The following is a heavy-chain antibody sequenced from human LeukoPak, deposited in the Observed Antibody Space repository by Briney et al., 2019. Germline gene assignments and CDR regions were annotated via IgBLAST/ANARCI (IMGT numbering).Heavy chain of an antibody. CDR3: ARRGAAAGTIGCYYYYMDV. Sequence: SETLSLTCAVYGGSFSGYYWSWLRQPPGKGLEWIGEINHSGSTNYNPSLKIRVTISVDTSKNQFSLKLSSVTAADTAVYYCARRGAAAGTIGCYYYYMDVGGKGTTVTVSS. V-gene: IGHV4-34*01. D-gene: IGHD6-13*01. J-gene: IGHJ6*03. CDR2: INHSGST. CDR1: GGSFSGYY.